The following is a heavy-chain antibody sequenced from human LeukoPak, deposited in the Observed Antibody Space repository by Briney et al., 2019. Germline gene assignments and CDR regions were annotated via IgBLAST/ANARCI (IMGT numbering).Heavy chain of an antibody. D-gene: IGHD6-19*01. V-gene: IGHV5-51*01. CDR3: ARREGGWYLDY. CDR1: GYSFTNYW. CDR2: IYPGDSDT. Sequence: GESLKISGKGSGYSFTNYWIGWVRQLPGKGLDGMEIIYPGDSDTRYSPSFQGQVTISADKSISTAYLQWSSLKASDTAMYYCARREGGWYLDYWGQGTLVTVSS. J-gene: IGHJ4*02.